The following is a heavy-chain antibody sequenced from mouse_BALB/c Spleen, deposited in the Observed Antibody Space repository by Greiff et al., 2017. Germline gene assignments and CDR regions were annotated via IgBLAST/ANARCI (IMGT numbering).Heavy chain of an antibody. Sequence: EVKLMESGPSLVKPSQTLSLTCSVTGYSITSCYWNWIRKFPGNTLEYMGYISYSGSTYYNPSLKSRISITRDTSKNQYYLQLNSVTTEDTATYYCARSYGNYGGFAYWGQGTLVTVSA. CDR1: GYSITSCY. CDR3: ARSYGNYGGFAY. J-gene: IGHJ3*01. D-gene: IGHD2-10*02. V-gene: IGHV3-8*02. CDR2: ISYSGST.